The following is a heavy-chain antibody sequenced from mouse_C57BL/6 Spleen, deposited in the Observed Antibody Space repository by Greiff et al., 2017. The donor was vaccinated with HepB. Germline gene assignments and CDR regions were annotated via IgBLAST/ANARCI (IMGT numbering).Heavy chain of an antibody. CDR2: ISSGSSTI. CDR1: GFTFSDYG. J-gene: IGHJ1*03. V-gene: IGHV5-17*01. Sequence: EVQVVESGGGLVKPGGSLKLSCAASGFTFSDYGMHWVRQAPEKGLEWVAYISSGSSTIYYADTVKGRFTISRDNAKNPLFLQMTSRRSEDTAMYYCARGPNYYGSERYFDVWGTGTTVTVSS. D-gene: IGHD1-1*01. CDR3: ARGPNYYGSERYFDV.